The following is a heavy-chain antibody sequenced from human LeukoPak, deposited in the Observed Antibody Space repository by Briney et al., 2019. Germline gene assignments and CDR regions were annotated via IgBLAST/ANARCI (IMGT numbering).Heavy chain of an antibody. D-gene: IGHD3-22*01. J-gene: IGHJ5*02. CDR3: ARDSSGYYHWFDP. Sequence: PSETLSLTCTVSGGPISSYYWSWIRQPPGKGLEWIGYIYYSGSTNYNPSLKSRVTISVDTSKNQFSLKLSSVTAADTAVYYCARDSSGYYHWFDPWGQGTLVTVSS. CDR1: GGPISSYY. V-gene: IGHV4-59*01. CDR2: IYYSGST.